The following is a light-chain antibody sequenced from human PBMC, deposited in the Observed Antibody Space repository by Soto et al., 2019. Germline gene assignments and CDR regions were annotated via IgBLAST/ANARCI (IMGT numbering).Light chain of an antibody. V-gene: IGKV1-12*01. CDR2: AAS. Sequence: DIQMTQSPSSVSASVGDRVTITCRASQVICSWLAWYQQKPGKAPKLLIYAASRLHSGVPSSFSGSGSGTDFTLTISSLQPEDSATYYCQQANSFPWTFGQGTKVEIK. CDR3: QQANSFPWT. CDR1: QVICSW. J-gene: IGKJ1*01.